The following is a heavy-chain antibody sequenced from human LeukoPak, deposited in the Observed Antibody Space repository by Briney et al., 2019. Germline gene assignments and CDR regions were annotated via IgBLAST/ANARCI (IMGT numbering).Heavy chain of an antibody. D-gene: IGHD6-13*01. CDR1: GFTFSSYG. Sequence: GESLKISCAASGFTFSSYGMHWVRQAPGKGLEWVAVIWYDGSNKYYADSVKGRFTISRDNSKNTLYLRMNSLRAEDTAVYYCARAAAGTGVNYYYYGMDVWGQGTTVTVSS. CDR2: IWYDGSNK. J-gene: IGHJ6*02. V-gene: IGHV3-33*01. CDR3: ARAAAGTGVNYYYYGMDV.